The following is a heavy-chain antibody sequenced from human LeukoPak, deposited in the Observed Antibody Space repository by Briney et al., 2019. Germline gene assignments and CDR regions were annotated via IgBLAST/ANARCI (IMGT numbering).Heavy chain of an antibody. V-gene: IGHV3-33*01. CDR2: IWYDGSDK. Sequence: GSLRLSCAASGFTFSSYGMHWVRQAPGKGLEWVAVIWYDGSDKYYADSVKGRFTISRDNAKNTLYLQMNSLRAEDTALYYCARDPGDTGMVYDYWGQGTLVTVSS. CDR3: ARDPGDTGMVYDY. D-gene: IGHD3-3*01. CDR1: GFTFSSYG. J-gene: IGHJ4*02.